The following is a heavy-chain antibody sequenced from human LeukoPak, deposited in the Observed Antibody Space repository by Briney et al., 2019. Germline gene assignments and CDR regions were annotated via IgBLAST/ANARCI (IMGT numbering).Heavy chain of an antibody. Sequence: SETLSLTCTVSGGSISSYYWGWIRQPPGKGLEWIGYIYYSGSTNYNPSLKSRVTISVDTSKNQFSLKLSSVTAADTAVYYCARGFFDYYDSSGYPDAFDIWGQGTMVTVSS. J-gene: IGHJ3*02. D-gene: IGHD3-22*01. CDR2: IYYSGST. CDR1: GGSISSYY. CDR3: ARGFFDYYDSSGYPDAFDI. V-gene: IGHV4-59*12.